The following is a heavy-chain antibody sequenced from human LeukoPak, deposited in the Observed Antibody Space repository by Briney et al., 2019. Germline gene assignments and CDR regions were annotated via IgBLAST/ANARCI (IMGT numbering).Heavy chain of an antibody. CDR1: GGSISSGGYY. CDR3: AREKTYYDILTGYYPYYFDY. Sequence: PSQTLSLTCTVSGGSISSGGYYWSWIRQHPRKGLEWIGYIYYSGSTYYNPSLKSRVTISVDTSKNQFSLKLSSVTAADTAVYYCAREKTYYDILTGYYPYYFDYWGQGTLVTVSS. D-gene: IGHD3-9*01. J-gene: IGHJ4*02. CDR2: IYYSGST. V-gene: IGHV4-31*03.